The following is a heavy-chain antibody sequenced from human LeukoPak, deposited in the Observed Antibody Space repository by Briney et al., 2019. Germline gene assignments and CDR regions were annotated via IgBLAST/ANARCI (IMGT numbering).Heavy chain of an antibody. CDR3: AREGSRRWLPQANGMDF. CDR1: GFTFCEYN. CDR2: IRVGGVTI. Sequence: GGPLRHSRAPSGFTFCEYNLSGFAAALGRGRGGVSYIRVGGVTIHSPDSVKSRFTISRDNAKNSLYLQMNSLRAEDTAVYYGAREGSRRWLPQANGMDFWGQGTTVTVSS. D-gene: IGHD5-24*01. V-gene: IGHV3-11*01. J-gene: IGHJ6*02.